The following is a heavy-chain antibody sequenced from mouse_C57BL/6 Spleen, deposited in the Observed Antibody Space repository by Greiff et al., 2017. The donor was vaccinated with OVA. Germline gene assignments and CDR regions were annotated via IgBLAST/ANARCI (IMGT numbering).Heavy chain of an antibody. CDR2: ISYDGSN. CDR1: GYSITSGYY. J-gene: IGHJ2*01. Sequence: EVKLMESGPGLVKPSQSLSLTCSVTGYSITSGYYWNWIRQFPGNKLEWMGYISYDGSNNYNPSLKNRISITRDTSKNQFFLKLNSVTTEDTATYYCARGGVHYFDYWGQGTTLTVSS. CDR3: ARGGVHYFDY. V-gene: IGHV3-6*01.